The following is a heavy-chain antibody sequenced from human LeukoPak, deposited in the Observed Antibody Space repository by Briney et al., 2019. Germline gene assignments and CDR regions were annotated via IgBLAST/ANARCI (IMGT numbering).Heavy chain of an antibody. CDR1: GFTFSNYA. V-gene: IGHV3-30-3*01. J-gene: IGHJ5*02. CDR3: ARDTQEQGNWFDP. Sequence: VQPGRSLILSCAASGFTFSNYAIHWVRQAPGKGLEWVALISYDGSNKYYADSVKGRFTISRDNSKNTLYLQMNSLRPEDMAVYYCARDTQEQGNWFDPWGQGTLVTVSS. D-gene: IGHD6-13*01. CDR2: ISYDGSNK.